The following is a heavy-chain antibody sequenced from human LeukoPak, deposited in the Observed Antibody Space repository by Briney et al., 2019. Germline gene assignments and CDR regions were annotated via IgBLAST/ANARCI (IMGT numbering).Heavy chain of an antibody. J-gene: IGHJ6*03. CDR1: GGSFRSYY. D-gene: IGHD6-19*01. CDR3: AREAVAGTGYYYYYMDV. Sequence: PSETLSLTCAVYGGSFRSYYWSWIRQPPGKGLEWIGEINHSGSTNYNPSLKGRVTISGDTSKNQFSLKLSSVTAADTAVYYRAREAVAGTGYYYYYMDVWGKGTTVTVSS. CDR2: INHSGST. V-gene: IGHV4-34*01.